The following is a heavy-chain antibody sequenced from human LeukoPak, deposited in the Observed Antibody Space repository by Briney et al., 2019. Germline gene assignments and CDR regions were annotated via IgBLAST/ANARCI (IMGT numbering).Heavy chain of an antibody. J-gene: IGHJ4*02. CDR2: IKQDGSNK. D-gene: IGHD6-19*01. CDR1: GFTFSSYW. V-gene: IGHV3-7*01. Sequence: GGSLRLSCAASGFTFSSYWMSWVRQAPGKGLEWVANIKQDGSNKYYADSVKGRFTISRDNAKNSLYLQMNSLRAEDTAVYYCARESRQWLVLGGVDYWGQGTLVTVSS. CDR3: ARESRQWLVLGGVDY.